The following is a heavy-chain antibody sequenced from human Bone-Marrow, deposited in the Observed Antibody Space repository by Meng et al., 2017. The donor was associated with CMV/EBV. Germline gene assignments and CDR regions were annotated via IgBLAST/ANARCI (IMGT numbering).Heavy chain of an antibody. CDR1: GYTFSSYG. D-gene: IGHD3-10*01. V-gene: IGHV3-30*02. CDR2: IRYDGSNK. Sequence: SCKASGYTFSSYGMHWVRQAPGKGLEWVAFIRYDGSNKYYADSVKGRFTISRDNSKNTLYLQMNSLRAEDTAVYYCAKDYYYGSGSYYYFDYWGQGTLVTVSS. CDR3: AKDYYYGSGSYYYFDY. J-gene: IGHJ4*02.